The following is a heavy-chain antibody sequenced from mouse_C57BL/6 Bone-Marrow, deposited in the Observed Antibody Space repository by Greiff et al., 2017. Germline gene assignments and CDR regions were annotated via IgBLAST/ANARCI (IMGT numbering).Heavy chain of an antibody. Sequence: QLQQPGAELVKPGASVKLSCKASGYTFTSYWMQWVKQRPGQGLEWIGEIDPSDSYTNYNQKFKGKATLTVDTSSSTAYMQLSSLTSEDSAVYYCARRLLYFDYWGQGTTLTVSS. J-gene: IGHJ2*01. V-gene: IGHV1-50*01. CDR2: IDPSDSYT. CDR3: ARRLLYFDY. CDR1: GYTFTSYW. D-gene: IGHD2-13*01.